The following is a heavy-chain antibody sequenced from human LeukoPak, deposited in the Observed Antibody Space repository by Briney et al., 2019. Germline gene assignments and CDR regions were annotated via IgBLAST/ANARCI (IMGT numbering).Heavy chain of an antibody. Sequence: PGGSLRLSCAASGFTFSTYSMNWVRQAPGKGLEWVSYISISSGIIYYADSVKGRFTISRDNAKNSLYLQMNSLRSDDTAVYYCARCRIAVAGLNDYWGQGTLVTVSS. CDR2: ISISSGII. CDR3: ARCRIAVAGLNDY. CDR1: GFTFSTYS. V-gene: IGHV3-48*01. J-gene: IGHJ4*02. D-gene: IGHD6-19*01.